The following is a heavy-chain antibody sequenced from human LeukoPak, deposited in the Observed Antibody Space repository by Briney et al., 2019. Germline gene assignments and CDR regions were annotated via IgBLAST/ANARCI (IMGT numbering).Heavy chain of an antibody. V-gene: IGHV3-74*01. CDR2: FTADGSST. D-gene: IGHD1-14*01. CDR1: GFTLSDYA. CDR3: ARAQMGTPTDC. Sequence: GGSLRLSCAASGFTLSDYAMYWVRQAPGKGLVWVSRFTADGSSTIYADSVMGRFTVSRDIAKNTLYLQMYGLRAEDTAVYYCARAQMGTPTDCWGQGTLVTVSS. J-gene: IGHJ4*02.